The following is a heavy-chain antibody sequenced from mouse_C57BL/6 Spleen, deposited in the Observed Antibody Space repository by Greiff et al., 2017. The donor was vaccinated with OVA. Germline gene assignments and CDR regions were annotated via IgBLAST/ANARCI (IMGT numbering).Heavy chain of an antibody. CDR3: IRDEKSNHGGFAN. V-gene: IGHV1-15*01. D-gene: IGHD2-5*01. CDR1: GYTFTDYE. Sequence: VQLQQSGAELVRPGASVTLSCKASGYTFTDYEMHWVKQTPVHGLEWIGAIDPETGGTAYNQKFKGKAILTADKSSSTAYMELRSLTSEASAVYISIRDEKSNHGGFANGGKGPLVPVSA. J-gene: IGHJ3*01. CDR2: IDPETGGT.